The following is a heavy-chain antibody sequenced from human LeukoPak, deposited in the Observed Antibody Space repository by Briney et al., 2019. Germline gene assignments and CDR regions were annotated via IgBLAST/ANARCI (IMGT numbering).Heavy chain of an antibody. V-gene: IGHV1-69*05. D-gene: IGHD3-22*01. CDR3: ARGASSGYFRPAYYYYMDV. Sequence: SVKVSCKASGGTFSSYAISWVRQAPGQGLEWMGGIIPKFGTVNYAQKFQGRVTITTDESTSTAYMELSSLRSEDTAVYYCARGASSGYFRPAYYYYMDVWGKGTSVIVSS. CDR1: GGTFSSYA. J-gene: IGHJ6*03. CDR2: IIPKFGTV.